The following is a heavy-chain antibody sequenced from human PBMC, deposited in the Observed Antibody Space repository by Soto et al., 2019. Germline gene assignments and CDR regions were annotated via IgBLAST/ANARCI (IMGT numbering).Heavy chain of an antibody. J-gene: IGHJ6*03. CDR1: GGSFSGCY. CDR2: INHSGST. Sequence: QVQLQQWGAGLLKPSETLSLTCAVYGGSFSGCYWSWIRQPPGKGLEWIGEINHSGSTNYNPSLKSRVTISVDTSKNQFSLKLSSVTAADTAVYYCARASYYCSGGSCYLSFYYYMDVWGKGTTVTVSS. V-gene: IGHV4-34*01. CDR3: ARASYYCSGGSCYLSFYYYMDV. D-gene: IGHD2-15*01.